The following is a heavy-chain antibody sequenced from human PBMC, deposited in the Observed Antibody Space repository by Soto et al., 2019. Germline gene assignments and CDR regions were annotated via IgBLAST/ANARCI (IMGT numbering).Heavy chain of an antibody. D-gene: IGHD2-15*01. CDR2: INPNSGGT. V-gene: IGHV1-2*04. Sequence: RLTTRQGLEWMGWINPNSGGTNYAQKFQGWVTMTRDTSISTAYMELSTLRSDDTAVYYYARDLSSVVNQYSYYYSGMDVWGQGTSVTVSS. CDR3: ARDLSSVVNQYSYYYSGMDV. J-gene: IGHJ6*02.